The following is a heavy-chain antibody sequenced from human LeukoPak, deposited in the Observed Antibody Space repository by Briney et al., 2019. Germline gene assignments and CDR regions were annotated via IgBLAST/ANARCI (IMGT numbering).Heavy chain of an antibody. CDR2: IYYSGST. CDR3: ARRFYSSGWYTDY. Sequence: PSETLSLTCTVSGGSLSSSSYYWGWIRQPPGKGLEWIGSIYYSGSTYYNPSLKSRVTISVDTSKNQFSLKLSSVTAADTAVYYCARRFYSSGWYTDYWGQGTLVTVSS. CDR1: GGSLSSSSYY. D-gene: IGHD6-19*01. V-gene: IGHV4-39*01. J-gene: IGHJ4*02.